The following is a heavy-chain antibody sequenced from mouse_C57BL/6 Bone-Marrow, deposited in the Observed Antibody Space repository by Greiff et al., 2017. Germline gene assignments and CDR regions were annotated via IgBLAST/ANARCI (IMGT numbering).Heavy chain of an antibody. CDR1: GFTFSNYW. CDR2: ICSKSDNYAT. D-gene: IGHD1-1*02. J-gene: IGHJ4*01. CDR3: NRDGSYRDYYDMDY. Sequence: EVMLVESGGGLVQPGGSMKLSCVASGFTFSNYWMNWVRQSPEKGLEWVAQICSKSDNYATHYAESVKGRFTISRADSKSSVYLQMNNLRAKDTGIYYCNRDGSYRDYYDMDYWGQGTSVTVSS. V-gene: IGHV6-3*01.